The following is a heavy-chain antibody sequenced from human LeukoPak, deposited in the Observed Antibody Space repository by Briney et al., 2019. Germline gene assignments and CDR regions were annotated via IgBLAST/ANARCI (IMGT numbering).Heavy chain of an antibody. V-gene: IGHV3-33*06. CDR3: AKDLSYTSGASDH. Sequence: GGSLRLSCAASGFTFSSYGMHWVRRAPGKGLEWVAVIWYDGSNKYYADSVKGRFTISRDNSKNTLYLQLRSLRAEDTAVYYCAKDLSYTSGASDHWGQGTLVTVSS. CDR2: IWYDGSNK. D-gene: IGHD6-19*01. CDR1: GFTFSSYG. J-gene: IGHJ4*02.